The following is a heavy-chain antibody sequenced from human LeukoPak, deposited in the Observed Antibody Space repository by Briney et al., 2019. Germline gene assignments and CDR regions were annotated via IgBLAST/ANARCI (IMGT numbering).Heavy chain of an antibody. CDR2: INWNGGST. J-gene: IGHJ3*02. D-gene: IGHD2-2*03. CDR3: ARDPGYCSSTSCQFDDAFDI. CDR1: GFTFDDYA. V-gene: IGHV3-20*04. Sequence: PGGSMRLSCAASGFTFDDYAVHWVRQAPGKGLEWVSGINWNGGSTGYADSVKGRFTLSRDNAKNSLYLQMNSLRAEDTALYYCARDPGYCSSTSCQFDDAFDIWGQGTMVTVSS.